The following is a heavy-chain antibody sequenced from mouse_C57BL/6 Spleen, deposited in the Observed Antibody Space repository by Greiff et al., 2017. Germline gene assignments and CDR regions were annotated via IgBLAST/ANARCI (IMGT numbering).Heavy chain of an antibody. Sequence: EVKLMESGGGLVKPGGSLKLSCAASGFTFSDYGMHWVRQAPEQGLEWVAYISSGSSTIYYADTVKGRFTISRDNAKTTPFLQMTSLRSEDTAMYYCARIVYGSSYGYFDVWGTGTTVTVSS. CDR2: ISSGSSTI. CDR3: ARIVYGSSYGYFDV. CDR1: GFTFSDYG. J-gene: IGHJ1*03. V-gene: IGHV5-17*01. D-gene: IGHD1-1*01.